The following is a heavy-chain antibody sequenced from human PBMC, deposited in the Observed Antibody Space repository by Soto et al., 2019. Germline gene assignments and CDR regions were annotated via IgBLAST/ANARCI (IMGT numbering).Heavy chain of an antibody. CDR3: TTFWFLPLDY. J-gene: IGHJ4*02. D-gene: IGHD3-22*01. CDR1: GFIFSDYH. CDR2: ITNSGSIK. Sequence: GGSLRLSCVASGFIFSDYHMSWIRQAPGKGLEWVSYITNSGSIKYYADSVKGRFTISRDNTKNSLYLQLNSLRAEDTAVYYCTTFWFLPLDYWGLGTLVTVSS. V-gene: IGHV3-11*01.